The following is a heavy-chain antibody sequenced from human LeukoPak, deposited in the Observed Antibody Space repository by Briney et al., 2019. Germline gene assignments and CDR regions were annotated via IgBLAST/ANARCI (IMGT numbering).Heavy chain of an antibody. CDR2: IYYSGHT. Sequence: PSETLYLTCTVSGGSISSSNYYWGWIRQPPGNGLEWIGTIYYSGHTYYNPSPKSRVTIFVDTSQNQFSLKLSSVTAADTAVYYCARHRRDHDFWSGSNPTDYYYYMGVWGKGTSVTVSS. D-gene: IGHD3-3*01. J-gene: IGHJ6*03. V-gene: IGHV4-39*01. CDR3: ARHRRDHDFWSGSNPTDYYYYMGV. CDR1: GGSISSSNYY.